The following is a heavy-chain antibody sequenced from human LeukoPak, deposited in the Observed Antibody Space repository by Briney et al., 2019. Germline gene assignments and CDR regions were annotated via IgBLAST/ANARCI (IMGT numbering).Heavy chain of an antibody. J-gene: IGHJ4*02. CDR2: INHSGST. CDR1: GGSFSGYY. CDR3: ARGSLTMVRGVITLDY. V-gene: IGHV4-34*01. D-gene: IGHD3-10*01. Sequence: SETLSLTCAVYGGSFSGYYWSWIRQPPGKGLEWIGEINHSGSTNCNPSLKSRVTISVDTSKNQFSLKLSSVTAADTAVYYCARGSLTMVRGVITLDYWGQGTLVTVSS.